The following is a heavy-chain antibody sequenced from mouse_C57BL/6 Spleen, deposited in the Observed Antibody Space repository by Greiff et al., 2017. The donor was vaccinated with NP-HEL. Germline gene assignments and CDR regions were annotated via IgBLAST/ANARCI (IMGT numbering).Heavy chain of an antibody. CDR1: GYTFTSYW. D-gene: IGHD2-5*01. CDR3: ARGSNYFAY. V-gene: IGHV1-59*01. J-gene: IGHJ3*01. CDR2: IDPSASYT. Sequence: QVQLQQPGAELVRPGTSVKLSCKASGYTFTSYWMHWVKQRPGQGLEWIGVIDPSASYTNYNQKFKGKATLTVDTSSSTAYMQLSSLTSEDSAVYYCARGSNYFAYWGQGTLVTVSA.